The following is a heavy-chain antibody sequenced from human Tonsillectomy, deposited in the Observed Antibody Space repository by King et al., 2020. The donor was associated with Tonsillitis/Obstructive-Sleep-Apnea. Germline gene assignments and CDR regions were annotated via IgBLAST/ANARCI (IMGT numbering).Heavy chain of an antibody. CDR1: GFTFSSYT. J-gene: IGHJ6*03. CDR2: ISYDGSYK. CDR3: ARDDPYYYYMDV. Sequence: VQLVESGGGVVQPGRSLRLSCAASGFTFSSYTMHWVRQAPGKGLEWVAVISYDGSYKYYADSVKGRFTITRDNAKNTLYLQMNSLSPEDTAVYYWARDDPYYYYMDVWGKGTTVTVSS. V-gene: IGHV3-30*01.